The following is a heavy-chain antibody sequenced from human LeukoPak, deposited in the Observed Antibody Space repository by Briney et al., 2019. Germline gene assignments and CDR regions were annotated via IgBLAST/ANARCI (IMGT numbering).Heavy chain of an antibody. CDR3: ARYFVTSGIAYFQH. V-gene: IGHV3-7*01. J-gene: IGHJ1*01. Sequence: GGPLRLSCAASGFAFTNYWMNWVRKAPGKGLEWVANIKQDGSEEYYVDSVKGRFTISRDNAKNSLYLQMNSLRVEDTAVYSFARYFVTSGIAYFQHWGQGTLVTVSS. D-gene: IGHD3-9*01. CDR2: IKQDGSEE. CDR1: GFAFTNYW.